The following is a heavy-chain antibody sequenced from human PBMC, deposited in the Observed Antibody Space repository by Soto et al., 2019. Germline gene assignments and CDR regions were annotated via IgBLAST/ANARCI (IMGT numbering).Heavy chain of an antibody. Sequence: SETLSLTCTVSGGSISSGGYYWSWIRQHPGKGLEWIGYIYYSGSTYYNPSLKSRVTISVDTSKNQFSLKLSSVTAADTAVYYCARDPGEQQLVRIDYYGMDVWGQGTTVTVSS. D-gene: IGHD6-13*01. CDR2: IYYSGST. CDR1: GGSISSGGYY. V-gene: IGHV4-31*03. J-gene: IGHJ6*02. CDR3: ARDPGEQQLVRIDYYGMDV.